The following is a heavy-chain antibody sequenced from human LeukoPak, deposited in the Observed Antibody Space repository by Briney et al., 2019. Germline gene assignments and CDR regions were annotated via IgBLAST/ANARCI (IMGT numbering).Heavy chain of an antibody. CDR3: ARKSRIVVVPAANAYYYYYYMDV. CDR2: INHSGST. D-gene: IGHD2-2*01. V-gene: IGHV4-34*01. Sequence: SETLSLTCAVYGGSFSGYYWSWIRQPPGKGLEWIGEINHSGSTNYNPSLKSRVTISVDTSKNQFSLKLSSVTAADTAVYYCARKSRIVVVPAANAYYYYYYMDVWGKGTTVTVSS. CDR1: GGSFSGYY. J-gene: IGHJ6*03.